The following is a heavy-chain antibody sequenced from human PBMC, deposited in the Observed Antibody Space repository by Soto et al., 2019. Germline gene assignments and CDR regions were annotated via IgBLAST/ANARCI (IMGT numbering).Heavy chain of an antibody. D-gene: IGHD3-3*01. CDR1: GGTFSSYA. CDR2: IIPIFGTA. J-gene: IGHJ4*02. V-gene: IGHV1-69*12. CDR3: ARAARANYDFWSGAWY. Sequence: QVQLVQFGAEVKKPGSSVKVSCKASGGTFSSYAISWVRQAPGQGLAWMGGIIPIFGTANYAQKFEGTITITADESTSTAYMELSSLRSEDAAVYYCARAARANYDFWSGAWYWGQGTLVTVSS.